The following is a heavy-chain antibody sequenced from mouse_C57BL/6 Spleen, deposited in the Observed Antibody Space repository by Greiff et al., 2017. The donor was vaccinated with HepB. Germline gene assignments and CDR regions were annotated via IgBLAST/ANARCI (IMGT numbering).Heavy chain of an antibody. CDR3: ARNYYYGSSSYYFDY. CDR2: INPNNGVT. D-gene: IGHD1-1*01. J-gene: IGHJ2*01. CDR1: GYTFTDYN. V-gene: IGHV1-22*01. Sequence: VQLQQSGPELVKPGASVKMSCKASGYTFTDYNMHWVKQSHGKSLEWIGYINPNNGVTSYNQKFKGKATLTVNQSSSTAYMELRSLTSDDSAVYYCARNYYYGSSSYYFDYWGQGTTLTVSS.